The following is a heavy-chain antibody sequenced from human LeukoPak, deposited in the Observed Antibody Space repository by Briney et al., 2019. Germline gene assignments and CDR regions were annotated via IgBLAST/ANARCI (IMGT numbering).Heavy chain of an antibody. Sequence: ASVKVSCKASGYTFSGYYLHWVRQAPGEGLEWMGWINLNSGGTSYAQKFQGRVTMTRDTSISTAYMELASLTLDDTAVYYCARGGIHLWSYANYWGQGTLVTVSS. D-gene: IGHD5-18*01. CDR1: GYTFSGYY. J-gene: IGHJ4*02. CDR2: INLNSGGT. V-gene: IGHV1-2*02. CDR3: ARGGIHLWSYANY.